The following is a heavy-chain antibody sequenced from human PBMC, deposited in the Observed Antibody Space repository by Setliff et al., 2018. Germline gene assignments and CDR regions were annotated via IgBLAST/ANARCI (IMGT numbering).Heavy chain of an antibody. Sequence: QSSETLSLTCALSGGSITDRNWWNWVRQPPGKGLEWVANIKEDGSEKYYVDSVKGRFTMSRDNAKKSLYLQMNSLRAEDTAVYYCARDGGEYWGQGTLVTVSS. V-gene: IGHV3-7*01. CDR2: IKEDGSEK. J-gene: IGHJ4*02. CDR1: GGSITDRNW. CDR3: ARDGGEY. D-gene: IGHD3-16*01.